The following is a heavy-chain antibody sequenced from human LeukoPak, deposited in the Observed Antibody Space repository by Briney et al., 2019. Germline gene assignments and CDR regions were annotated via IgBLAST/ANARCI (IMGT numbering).Heavy chain of an antibody. V-gene: IGHV3-23*01. CDR1: GFTFNNYA. D-gene: IGHD3-22*01. J-gene: IGHJ2*01. CDR2: ISGSGGST. CDR3: AKGGTVVAWYFDL. Sequence: GGSLRLSCAASGFTFNNYAMTWVRQAPGQGLEWVSGISGSGGSTYYADSVKGRFTISRDSSKNTLYLQMNSLRAEDTAVYYCAKGGTVVAWYFDLWGRGTLVTVSS.